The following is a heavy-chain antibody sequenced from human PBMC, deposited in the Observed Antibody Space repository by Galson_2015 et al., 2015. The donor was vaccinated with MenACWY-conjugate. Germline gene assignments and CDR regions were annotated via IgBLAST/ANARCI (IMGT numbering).Heavy chain of an antibody. CDR1: GGTFSSYA. Sequence: SVKVSCKASGGTFSSYAISWVRQAPGQGLEWMGGIIPIFGTANYAQKFQGRVTITADESTSTAYMELSSLRSEDTAVYYCAKLGRQLDPASGHYDYRTDVWGQGTTVTVAS. CDR3: AKLGRQLDPASGHYDYRTDV. D-gene: IGHD6-6*01. J-gene: IGHJ6*02. V-gene: IGHV1-69*13. CDR2: IIPIFGTA.